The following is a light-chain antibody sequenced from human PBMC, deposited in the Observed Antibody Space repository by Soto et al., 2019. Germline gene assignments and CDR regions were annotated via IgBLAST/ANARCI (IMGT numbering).Light chain of an antibody. CDR1: QSVLYSSDNKNY. Sequence: DIVMTQSPDSLTVSLGERATINCKSSQSVLYSSDNKNYLAWYQQKPGQPPKLLISWASTREVGVPDRFSGSGSGTDFTLTISGLQAEDVAIYYCQQYHSASPCTFGQGTKLELK. J-gene: IGKJ2*02. CDR2: WAS. V-gene: IGKV4-1*01. CDR3: QQYHSASPCT.